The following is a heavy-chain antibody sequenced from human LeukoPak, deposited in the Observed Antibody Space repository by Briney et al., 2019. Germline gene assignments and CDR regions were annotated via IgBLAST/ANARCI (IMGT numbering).Heavy chain of an antibody. D-gene: IGHD1-26*01. Sequence: GGSLRLSCAASGFTFSIYAMHWVRQAPGKGLEYVSSISSNGGSTYYANSVKGRFTISRDNSKNTVYLQMGSLRAEDMAVYYCAKADSGSYFDWGQGALVTVSS. CDR1: GFTFSIYA. J-gene: IGHJ4*02. CDR3: AKADSGSYFD. CDR2: ISSNGGST. V-gene: IGHV3-64*01.